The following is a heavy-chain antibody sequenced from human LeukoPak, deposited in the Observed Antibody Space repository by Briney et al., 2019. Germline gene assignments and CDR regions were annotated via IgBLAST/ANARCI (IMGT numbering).Heavy chain of an antibody. CDR2: IQPDGSEQ. V-gene: IGHV3-7*01. J-gene: IGHJ5*02. CDR3: ASQSYARFDP. D-gene: IGHD3-16*01. CDR1: GFTFSSYA. Sequence: GGSLGLSCAASGFTFSSYAMSWVRQAPGKGLEWVGNIQPDGSEQYPVDSVKGRFTISRDNARNSMFLQMNSLRVEDTAVYYCASQSYARFDPWGQGTLVTVSS.